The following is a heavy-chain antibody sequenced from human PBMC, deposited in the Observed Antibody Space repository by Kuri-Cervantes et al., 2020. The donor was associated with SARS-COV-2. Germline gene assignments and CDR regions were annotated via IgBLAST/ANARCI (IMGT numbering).Heavy chain of an antibody. V-gene: IGHV3-30-3*01. Sequence: GGSLRLSCAASGFTFSSYAMHWVRQAPGKELEWVAVISYDGSNKYYADSVKGRFTISRDNSKNTLYLQMNSLRAEDTAVYYCAIPPFSRAPSYYYYMDVWGKGTTVTVSS. D-gene: IGHD2/OR15-2a*01. CDR3: AIPPFSRAPSYYYYMDV. CDR1: GFTFSSYA. CDR2: ISYDGSNK. J-gene: IGHJ6*03.